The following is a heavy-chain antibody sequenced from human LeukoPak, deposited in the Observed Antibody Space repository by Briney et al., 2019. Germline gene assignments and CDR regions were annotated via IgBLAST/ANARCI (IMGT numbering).Heavy chain of an antibody. CDR3: ARGAHYHDSSQGYDY. D-gene: IGHD3-22*01. CDR1: GYTFTGYY. J-gene: IGHJ4*02. CDR2: INPNSGGT. V-gene: IGHV1-2*02. Sequence: ALVKVSCKASGYTFTGYYMHWVRQAPGQGLEWMGWINPNSGGTNYAQKFQGRVTMTRDTSTSTAYMELSRLRSDDTAVYYCARGAHYHDSSQGYDYWGQGTLVTVSS.